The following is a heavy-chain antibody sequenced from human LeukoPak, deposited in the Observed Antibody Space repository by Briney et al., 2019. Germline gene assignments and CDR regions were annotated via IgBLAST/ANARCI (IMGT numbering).Heavy chain of an antibody. D-gene: IGHD3-10*01. CDR3: ATLLYGSGSYYNRGSFDY. V-gene: IGHV1-24*01. Sequence: ASVKVSCKVSGYTLTELSMHWVRQAPGKGLEWMGGFDPEDGETIYAQKLQGRVTMTEDTSTDTAYMELSSLRSEDTAVYYCATLLYGSGSYYNRGSFDYWGQGTLVTVSP. CDR2: FDPEDGET. CDR1: GYTLTELS. J-gene: IGHJ4*02.